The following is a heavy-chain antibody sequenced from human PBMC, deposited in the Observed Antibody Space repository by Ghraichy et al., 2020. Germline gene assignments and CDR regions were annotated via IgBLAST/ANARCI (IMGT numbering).Heavy chain of an antibody. CDR2: IYPGDSDT. D-gene: IGHD3-9*01. CDR1: GYSFTSYW. Sequence: GESLNISCKASGYSFTSYWIGWVRQMPGKGLGWMGIIYPGDSDTRYSPSFQGQVTSPADKSSSTAYLQWSSLEASDADQYYCARQSRGSLTGYPQPYYFDYWGRGNLVTASS. J-gene: IGHJ4*02. CDR3: ARQSRGSLTGYPQPYYFDY. V-gene: IGHV5-51*01.